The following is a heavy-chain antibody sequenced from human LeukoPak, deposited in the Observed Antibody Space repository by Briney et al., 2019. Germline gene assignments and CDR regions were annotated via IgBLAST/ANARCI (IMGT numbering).Heavy chain of an antibody. J-gene: IGHJ5*02. D-gene: IGHD3-3*01. Sequence: PSETLSLTCAVYGGSFSDYYWSWIRQPPGKGLEWIGEINHSGSTNYNPSLKSRVTISVDTSKNQFSPKLSSVTAADTAVYYCARGPLTDLFGVVIIPSDPWGQGTLVTVSS. CDR1: GGSFSDYY. CDR2: INHSGST. V-gene: IGHV4-34*01. CDR3: ARGPLTDLFGVVIIPSDP.